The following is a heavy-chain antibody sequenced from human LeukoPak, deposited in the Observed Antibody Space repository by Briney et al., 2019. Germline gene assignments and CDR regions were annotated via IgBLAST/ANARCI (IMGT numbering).Heavy chain of an antibody. CDR2: IKSKTDGGTT. D-gene: IGHD6-13*01. CDR3: TTEHELVKGYSSSWTNTDY. CDR1: GFTFSNAW. Sequence: TGGSLRLSCAASGFTFSNAWMSWVRQAPGKGLEWVGRIKSKTDGGTTDYAAPVKGRFTISRDDSKNTLYLQMNNLKTEDTAVYYCTTEHELVKGYSSSWTNTDYWGQGTLVTVSS. V-gene: IGHV3-15*01. J-gene: IGHJ4*02.